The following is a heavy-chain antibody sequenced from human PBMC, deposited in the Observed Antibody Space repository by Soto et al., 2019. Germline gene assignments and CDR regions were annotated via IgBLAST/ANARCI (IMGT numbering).Heavy chain of an antibody. CDR2: IIPIFGTA. Sequence: SVTVSCTASGGTFSSYAISWVRQAPGQGLEWMGGIIPIFGTANYAQKFQGRVTITADESTSTAYMELSSLRSEDTAVYYCARSLKIFGVVYYYYGMDVWGQGTTVTVSS. CDR3: ARSLKIFGVVYYYYGMDV. J-gene: IGHJ6*02. CDR1: GGTFSSYA. D-gene: IGHD3-3*01. V-gene: IGHV1-69*13.